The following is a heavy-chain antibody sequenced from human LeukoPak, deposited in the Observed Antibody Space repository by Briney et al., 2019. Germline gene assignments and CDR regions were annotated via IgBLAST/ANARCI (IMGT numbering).Heavy chain of an antibody. D-gene: IGHD3-22*01. CDR2: IYYSGST. CDR3: ASTYYYDSSGYGKTWYFDL. V-gene: IGHV4-59*01. CDR1: GGSISSYC. Sequence: PSETLSLTCTVSGGSISSYCWSWIRQPPGKGLEWIGYIYYSGSTNYNPSLKSRVTISVDTSKNQFSLKLSSVTAADTAVYYCASTYYYDSSGYGKTWYFDLWGRGTLVTVSS. J-gene: IGHJ2*01.